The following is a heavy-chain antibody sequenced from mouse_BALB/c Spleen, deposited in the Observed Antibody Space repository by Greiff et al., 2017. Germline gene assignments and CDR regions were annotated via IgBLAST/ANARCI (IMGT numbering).Heavy chain of an antibody. CDR3: ACCGNYPYWYFDV. CDR1: GFNIKDTY. D-gene: IGHD2-1*01. CDR2: IDPANGNT. J-gene: IGHJ1*01. V-gene: IGHV14-3*02. Sequence: VQLQQSGAELVKPGASVKLSCTSSGFNIKDTYMHWVKQRPEQGLEWIGRIDPANGNTKYDPKFQGKATITADTSSNTAYLKLSSLTSEDTAVYYCACCGNYPYWYFDVWGAGTTVTVSS.